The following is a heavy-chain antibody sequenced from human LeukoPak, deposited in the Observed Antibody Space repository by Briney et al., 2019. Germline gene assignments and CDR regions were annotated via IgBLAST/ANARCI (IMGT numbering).Heavy chain of an antibody. D-gene: IGHD2-15*01. Sequence: PGGSLRLSCAASGFSFGANSMHWARQVPGKGLEWVSLVNGDGYTYYAASVNGRFTVSRDNSKNSLYLQMSSLRPEDTALYYCAKDIGGGLLEYWGQGTLVTVSS. J-gene: IGHJ4*02. V-gene: IGHV3-43*02. CDR1: GFSFGANS. CDR3: AKDIGGGLLEY. CDR2: VNGDGYT.